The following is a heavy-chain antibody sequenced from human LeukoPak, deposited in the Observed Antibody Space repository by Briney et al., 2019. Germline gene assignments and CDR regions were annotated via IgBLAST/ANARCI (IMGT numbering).Heavy chain of an antibody. CDR3: ARDQPYGSGSYFDY. V-gene: IGHV3-66*01. CDR1: GFTVSSNY. CDR2: IYSGGST. J-gene: IGHJ4*02. D-gene: IGHD3-10*01. Sequence: PGGSLRLSCAASGFTVSSNYMSWVRQAPGKGLEWVSVIYSGGSTYYADSVKGRFTTSRDNSKNTLYLQMNSLRAEDTAVYYCARDQPYGSGSYFDYWGQGTLVTVSS.